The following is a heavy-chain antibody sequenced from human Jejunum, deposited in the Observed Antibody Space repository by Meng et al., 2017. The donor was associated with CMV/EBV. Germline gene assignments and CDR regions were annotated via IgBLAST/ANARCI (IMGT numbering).Heavy chain of an antibody. J-gene: IGHJ4*02. V-gene: IGHV3-33*01. CDR3: ARFVFNRTPSTYY. CDR2: MWYDGSNK. Sequence: NYGMHCVTQSPGKGLEWVLVMWYDGSNKYSADSVKGRFTISRDNSKSTLSLQMNSLRADDTTVYYCARFVFNRTPSTYYWGQGTLVTVSS. CDR1: NYG. D-gene: IGHD1-1*01.